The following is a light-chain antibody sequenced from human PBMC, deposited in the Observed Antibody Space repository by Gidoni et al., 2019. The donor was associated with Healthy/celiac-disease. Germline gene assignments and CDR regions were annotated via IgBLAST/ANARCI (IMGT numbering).Light chain of an antibody. CDR1: QSVRSN. Sequence: ELVMTQSPATLSVSPGERATLSCRASQSVRSNLAWYQQKPGQAPRLLINGASTRATGIPARFSGSGSGTEFTLTISSLQSEDFAVYYCQQYNNWLTWTFGQGTKVEIK. J-gene: IGKJ1*01. CDR3: QQYNNWLTWT. V-gene: IGKV3-15*01. CDR2: GAS.